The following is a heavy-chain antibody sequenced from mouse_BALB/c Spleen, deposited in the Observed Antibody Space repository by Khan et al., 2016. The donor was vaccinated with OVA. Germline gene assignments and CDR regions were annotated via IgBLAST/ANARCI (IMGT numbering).Heavy chain of an antibody. J-gene: IGHJ2*01. D-gene: IGHD1-1*01. Sequence: QVQLQQPGAELVMAGASVKMSCKASGYTFTSYWMHWVKQRLGQGLEWFAETNPTNGRTYYNEKFKSKATLTVDKSSSTAYMLLSGPTFEDSAVYYCARIKKIVATYFDYGGQGTTLTVSS. CDR3: ARIKKIVATYFDY. CDR2: TNPTNGRT. V-gene: IGHV1S81*02. CDR1: GYTFTSYW.